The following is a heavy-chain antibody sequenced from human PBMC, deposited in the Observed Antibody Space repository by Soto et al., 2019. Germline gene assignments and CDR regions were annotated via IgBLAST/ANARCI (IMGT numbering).Heavy chain of an antibody. J-gene: IGHJ4*02. V-gene: IGHV3-15*01. D-gene: IGHD2-15*01. Sequence: EVQLVESGGGLVKPGGSLRLSCAASGFTFSNAWMSWVRQAPGKGLEWVGRIKSKTDGGTTDYAAPVKGRFTISRDDSKNTLYLQMNSLKTEDTAVYYCTTAEGYCSGGSCYPSKNFDYWGQGTLVTVSS. CDR1: GFTFSNAW. CDR2: IKSKTDGGTT. CDR3: TTAEGYCSGGSCYPSKNFDY.